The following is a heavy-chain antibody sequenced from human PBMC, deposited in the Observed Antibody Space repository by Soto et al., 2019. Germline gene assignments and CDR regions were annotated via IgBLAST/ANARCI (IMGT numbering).Heavy chain of an antibody. CDR2: IIPIFGTA. D-gene: IGHD5-18*01. CDR3: ARGLDTAGYGYYYGMDV. Sequence: ASVKVSFKASGGTFSSYSISWVRQAPGQGLEWMGGIIPIFGTANYAQKFQGRVTVTADESTSTAYMELSSLRSEDTAVYYCARGLDTAGYGYYYGMDVWGQGTTVTVSS. V-gene: IGHV1-69*13. J-gene: IGHJ6*02. CDR1: GGTFSSYS.